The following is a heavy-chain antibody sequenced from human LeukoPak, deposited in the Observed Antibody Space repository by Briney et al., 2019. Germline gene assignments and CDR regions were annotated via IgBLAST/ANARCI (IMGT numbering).Heavy chain of an antibody. V-gene: IGHV1-46*01. D-gene: IGHD5-18*01. J-gene: IGHJ3*02. CDR2: INPSGGST. CDR3: ARDRWGIQLWYAFDI. CDR1: GYTFTSYY. Sequence: ASVKVSCKASGYTFTSYYMHWVRRAPGQGLEWMGIINPSGGSTSCAQKFQSRVTMTRDTSTSTVYMELSSLRSEDTAVYYCARDRWGIQLWYAFDIWGQGTMVTVSS.